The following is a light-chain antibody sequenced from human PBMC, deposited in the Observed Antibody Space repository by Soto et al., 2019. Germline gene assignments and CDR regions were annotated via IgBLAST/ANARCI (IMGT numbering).Light chain of an antibody. V-gene: IGKV1-39*01. CDR1: QSISSY. CDR3: QQSYSTPLT. CDR2: AAS. Sequence: DIQMTQSPSSLSASVGDRVTITCRASQSISSYLNWYQQKPGKAPKLLIYAASSLQSGVPSRFSGSGSGTDFTLTISSLQPEDFATYYCQQSYSTPLTCGQGPRLEIK. J-gene: IGKJ5*01.